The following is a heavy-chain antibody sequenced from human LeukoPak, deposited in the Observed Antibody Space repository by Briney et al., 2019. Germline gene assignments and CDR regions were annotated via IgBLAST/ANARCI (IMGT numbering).Heavy chain of an antibody. D-gene: IGHD6-13*01. CDR2: LNPNTGGT. Sequence: GASVKVSCKTFGYTFTKYYIHWVRQAPGQGPEWMGWLNPNTGGTNYAQKFQGRVTMTRDTSTSTVYMELSSLRSEDTAVYYCAREGSSWYSWFDPWGQGTLVTVSS. CDR1: GYTFTKYY. CDR3: AREGSSWYSWFDP. V-gene: IGHV1-2*02. J-gene: IGHJ5*02.